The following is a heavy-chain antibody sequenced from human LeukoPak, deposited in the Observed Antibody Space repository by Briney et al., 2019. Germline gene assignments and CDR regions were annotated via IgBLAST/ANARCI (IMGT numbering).Heavy chain of an antibody. Sequence: SETLSLTCTDSGGSVSSGSYYWSWIRQPPGRGLEWIGYIYYSGSTNYNPSLKSRVTISVDTSKNQFSLKLSSVTAADTAVYYCARWLTTVTTVDYWGQGTLVTVSS. CDR2: IYYSGST. D-gene: IGHD4-17*01. CDR3: ARWLTTVTTVDY. J-gene: IGHJ4*02. CDR1: GGSVSSGSYY. V-gene: IGHV4-61*01.